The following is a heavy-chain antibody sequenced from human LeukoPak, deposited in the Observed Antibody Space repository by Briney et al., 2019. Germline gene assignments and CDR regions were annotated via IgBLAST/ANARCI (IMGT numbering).Heavy chain of an antibody. J-gene: IGHJ3*02. Sequence: SETLSLTCTVSGGSISRYYWSWVRQPPGKGLEWIGYIYYSGSTNYNPSLKSRVTISVDTSKNQFSLKLSPVTAADTAVYYCAREKAHYDILTGYYYAFDIWGQGTMVTVSS. V-gene: IGHV4-59*01. CDR1: GGSISRYY. CDR3: AREKAHYDILTGYYYAFDI. D-gene: IGHD3-9*01. CDR2: IYYSGST.